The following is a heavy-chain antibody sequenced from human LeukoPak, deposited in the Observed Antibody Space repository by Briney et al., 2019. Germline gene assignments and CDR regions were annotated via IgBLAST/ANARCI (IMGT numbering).Heavy chain of an antibody. CDR1: GLTIDIHA. CDR3: AKAYSSGYHPYDY. J-gene: IGHJ4*02. Sequence: GGSLRLSCAASGLTIDIHAMTWVRQAPGKGLEWVSTISASGDITHFADSVRGRFTISRDNSRNTLYLQMKNLRAEDTAIYYCAKAYSSGYHPYDYWGQGALVSVSS. V-gene: IGHV3-23*01. CDR2: ISASGDIT. D-gene: IGHD6-19*01.